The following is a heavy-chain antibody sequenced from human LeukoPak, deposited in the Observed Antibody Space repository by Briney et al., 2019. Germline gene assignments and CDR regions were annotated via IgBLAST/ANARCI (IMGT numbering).Heavy chain of an antibody. CDR3: ARGSVVVPAGFVREEAFDI. Sequence: ASVTVSCTASGYTFTGYYVHWVRQAPGQGLEWMGRINPNSGGTNYAQKFQGRVTMTRDTSISTAYMELSRLRSDDTAVYYCARGSVVVPAGFVREEAFDIWGQGTMVTVSS. CDR1: GYTFTGYY. D-gene: IGHD2-2*01. J-gene: IGHJ3*02. V-gene: IGHV1-2*06. CDR2: INPNSGGT.